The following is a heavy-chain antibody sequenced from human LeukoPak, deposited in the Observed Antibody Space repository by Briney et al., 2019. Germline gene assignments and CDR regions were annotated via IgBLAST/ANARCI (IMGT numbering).Heavy chain of an antibody. J-gene: IGHJ5*02. CDR2: INSDGSST. CDR3: ARDRLYCGGDCLDP. CDR1: GFTFSGYW. Sequence: AGGSLRLSCAASGFTFSGYWMHWVRQAPGKGLVWVSRINSDGSSTSYADSVKGRFTISRDNAKNTLYLQMNSLRAEDTAVYYCARDRLYCGGDCLDPWGQGTLVTVSS. D-gene: IGHD2-21*02. V-gene: IGHV3-74*01.